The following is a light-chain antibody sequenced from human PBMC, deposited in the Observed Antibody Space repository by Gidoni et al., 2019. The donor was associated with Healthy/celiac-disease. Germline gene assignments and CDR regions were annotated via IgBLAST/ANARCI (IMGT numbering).Light chain of an antibody. CDR3: QQSYSTPWM. Sequence: DIQMTQSPSSLSASVGDRVTITCRASQSMSSYLNWYQQKPGKAPKLLIYAASSLQSGVPSRFSGSGSGTDFTLTISSLQPEDFATYYCQQSYSTPWMFGQGTKVEIK. J-gene: IGKJ1*01. V-gene: IGKV1-39*01. CDR2: AAS. CDR1: QSMSSY.